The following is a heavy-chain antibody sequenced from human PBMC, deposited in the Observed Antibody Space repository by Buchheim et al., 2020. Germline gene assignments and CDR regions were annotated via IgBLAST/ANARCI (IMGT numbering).Heavy chain of an antibody. CDR3: ASGTYTNYYDSSGYLGY. V-gene: IGHV1-69*04. CDR2: IIPILDLA. J-gene: IGHJ4*02. CDR1: GDTFSSSG. Sequence: QVQLVQSGAEAKKPGSSVKVSCKASGDTFSSSGIIWVRQAPGQGLEWMGRIIPILDLAHYAHNFRDRVTMTADTSTNTAYMELSSLRSEDTAVYFCASGTYTNYYDSSGYLGYWGQGT. D-gene: IGHD3-22*01.